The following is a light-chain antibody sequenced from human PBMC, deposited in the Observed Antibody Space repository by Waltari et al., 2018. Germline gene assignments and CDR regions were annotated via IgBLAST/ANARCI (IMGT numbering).Light chain of an antibody. CDR3: CSYAASVHWL. J-gene: IGLJ3*02. CDR1: TSDVGGYNY. Sequence: QSALTQPRSVSGSPGQSVTISCTGTTSDVGGYNYVPWYQQHPGRAPKLIIYDFDRRASGVPDRFFGSKSGNTASLTISGLQADDESDFYCCSYAASVHWLFGGGTKVTVL. V-gene: IGLV2-11*01. CDR2: DFD.